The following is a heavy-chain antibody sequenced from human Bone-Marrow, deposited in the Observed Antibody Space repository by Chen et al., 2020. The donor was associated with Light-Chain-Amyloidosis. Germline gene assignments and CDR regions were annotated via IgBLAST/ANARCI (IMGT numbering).Heavy chain of an antibody. V-gene: IGHV3-74*01. CDR3: SREFTGYDDY. Sequence: DVQLLESGGGLVQPGGSLRLSCAASGFTFRTSWMHWVRQAPGKGLVWFSRINPEGTRVDYADSVRGRFTISRDDAKSTVCLQMNSLRAEDTAVYYCSREFTGYDDYWGQGTLVTVSS. J-gene: IGHJ4*02. D-gene: IGHD5-12*01. CDR2: INPEGTRV. CDR1: GFTFRTSW.